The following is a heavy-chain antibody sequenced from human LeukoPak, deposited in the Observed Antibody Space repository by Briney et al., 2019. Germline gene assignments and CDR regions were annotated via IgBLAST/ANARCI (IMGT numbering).Heavy chain of an antibody. J-gene: IGHJ4*02. V-gene: IGHV3-23*01. D-gene: IGHD2-2*01. CDR3: AKEIYAFGSRGFDY. Sequence: GGSLRLSCSGSQFTFSYYAMTWVRQAPGKGVEWVSGSSSSGDYTYYADSVKGRFTISRDNYKNTLYLQLNSLRVEDTAVYYCAKEIYAFGSRGFDYWGQGNPVTVFS. CDR2: SSSSGDYT. CDR1: QFTFSYYA.